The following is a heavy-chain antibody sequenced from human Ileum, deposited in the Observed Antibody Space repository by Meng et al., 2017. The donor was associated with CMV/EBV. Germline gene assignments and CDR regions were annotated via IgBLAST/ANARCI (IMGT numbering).Heavy chain of an antibody. Sequence: GGSLRLSCTASGFTFGDYAMSWVRQAPGKGLGWVGFIRSKAYGGTTEYAASVKGRFTISRDDSKSIAYLQMNSLKTEDTAVYYCTRSRITGYCSSTSCYSLHDAFDIWGQGTMVTVSS. J-gene: IGHJ3*02. D-gene: IGHD2-2*02. CDR3: TRSRITGYCSSTSCYSLHDAFDI. CDR2: IRSKAYGGTT. CDR1: GFTFGDYA. V-gene: IGHV3-49*04.